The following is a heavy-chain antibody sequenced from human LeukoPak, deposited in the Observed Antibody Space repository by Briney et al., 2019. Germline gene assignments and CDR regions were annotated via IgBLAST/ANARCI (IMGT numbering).Heavy chain of an antibody. CDR1: GFTFSDYY. CDR2: ISSSGSTI. CDR3: ARTDIVVIPTANDAFDI. Sequence: KTGGSLRLSCAASGFTFSDYYMSWIRQAPGKGLEWVSYISSSGSTIYYADSVKGRFTISRDNAKNSLYLQMNSLRAEDTAVYYCARTDIVVIPTANDAFDIWGQGTMVTVSS. D-gene: IGHD2-2*01. J-gene: IGHJ3*02. V-gene: IGHV3-11*04.